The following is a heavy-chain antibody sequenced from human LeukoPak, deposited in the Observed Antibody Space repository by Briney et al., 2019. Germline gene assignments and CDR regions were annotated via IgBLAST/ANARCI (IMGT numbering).Heavy chain of an antibody. J-gene: IGHJ4*02. D-gene: IGHD5-24*01. CDR2: LRGSGDST. Sequence: GGSLPLSCAASGFTFSSYAMSWVRQAPGKGLEWVSALRGSGDSTYYADSGKGRFTISRDNSKNTLYLEVNSLRAEDTAVYYCAKRDGYNFDYWGQGTLVTVSS. CDR1: GFTFSSYA. CDR3: AKRDGYNFDY. V-gene: IGHV3-23*01.